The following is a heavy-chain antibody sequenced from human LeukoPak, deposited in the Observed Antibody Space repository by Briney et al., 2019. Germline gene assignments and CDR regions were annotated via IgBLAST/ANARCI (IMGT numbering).Heavy chain of an antibody. V-gene: IGHV3-21*01. Sequence: GGSLRLSCAASGFTFSSYSMNWVRQAPGKGLEWVSSIRSSSSSSYICYADSVKGRFTISRDNRKNSLYLQMNSLRAEDTAVYYCAREGTAMLIGFDYWGQGTLVTVSS. D-gene: IGHD5-18*01. CDR3: AREGTAMLIGFDY. J-gene: IGHJ4*02. CDR1: GFTFSSYS. CDR2: IRSSSSSSYI.